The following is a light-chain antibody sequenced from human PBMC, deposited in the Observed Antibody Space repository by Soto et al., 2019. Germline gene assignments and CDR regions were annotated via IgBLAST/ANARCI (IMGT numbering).Light chain of an antibody. CDR3: SSYASINKLGV. CDR1: SSDVGGYKY. Sequence: QSALTQPPSASGSPGQSVTISCTGTSSDVGGYKYVSWYQQHPGKAPKLMIFEVNKRPSGVPDRFSGSKSGNTASLTVSGLQAEDEADYYCSSYASINKLGVFGTGTKVTVL. V-gene: IGLV2-8*01. J-gene: IGLJ1*01. CDR2: EVN.